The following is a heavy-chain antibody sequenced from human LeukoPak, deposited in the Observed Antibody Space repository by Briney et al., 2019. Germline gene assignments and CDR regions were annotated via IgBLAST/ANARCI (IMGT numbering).Heavy chain of an antibody. CDR2: IYYSGST. CDR3: ARWRSYYYGSGSYSYYFDY. J-gene: IGHJ4*02. D-gene: IGHD3-10*01. Sequence: TSETLSLTCAVYGGSFSGYYWSWIRQPPGKGLEWIGYIYYSGSTNYNPSLKSRVTISVDTSKNQFSLKLSSVTAADTAVYYCARWRSYYYGSGSYSYYFDYWGQGTLVTVSS. V-gene: IGHV4-59*08. CDR1: GGSFSGYY.